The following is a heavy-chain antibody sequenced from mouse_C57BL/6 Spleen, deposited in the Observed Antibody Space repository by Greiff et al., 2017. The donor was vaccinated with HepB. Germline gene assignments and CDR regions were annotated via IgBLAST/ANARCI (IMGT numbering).Heavy chain of an antibody. V-gene: IGHV14-4*01. CDR3: TTFYYDYDGFAY. Sequence: VQLQQSGAELVRPGASVKLSCTASGFNIKDDYMHWVKQRPEQGLEWIGWIDPENGDTEYASKFQGKATITADTSSNTAYLQLSSLTSEDTAVYYCTTFYYDYDGFAYWAKGLWSLSLQ. CDR1: GFNIKDDY. CDR2: IDPENGDT. D-gene: IGHD2-4*01. J-gene: IGHJ3*01.